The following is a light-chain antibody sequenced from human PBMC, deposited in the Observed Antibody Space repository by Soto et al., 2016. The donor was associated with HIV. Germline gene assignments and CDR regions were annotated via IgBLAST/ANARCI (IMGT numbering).Light chain of an antibody. Sequence: SYKLTQPPSLSVAPRKTARITCGGNNVGSKSVQWYQQKPGQAPILVLYDDSDRPSGIPERFSGSNSGDTATLTISRVEAGSEADYYCQVWDTSSDVVFGGGTKLTVL. CDR1: NVGSKS. CDR2: DDS. J-gene: IGLJ2*01. V-gene: IGLV3-21*03. CDR3: QVWDTSSDVV.